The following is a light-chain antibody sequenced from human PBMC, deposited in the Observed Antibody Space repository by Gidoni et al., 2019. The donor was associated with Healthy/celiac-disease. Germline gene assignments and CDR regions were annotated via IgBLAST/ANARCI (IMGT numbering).Light chain of an antibody. V-gene: IGKV4-1*01. CDR3: QQYYSTPPT. CDR1: QSVLYSSNNKNY. CDR2: WAS. Sequence: DIVMTQSPDSLAVALGERATINCKSSQSVLYSSNNKNYLAWYQQKPGQPPKLLIYWASTRESGVPDLFSGSGSGTDFNLTISSLQAEDVAVYYCQQYYSTPPTFGGGTKVEIK. J-gene: IGKJ4*01.